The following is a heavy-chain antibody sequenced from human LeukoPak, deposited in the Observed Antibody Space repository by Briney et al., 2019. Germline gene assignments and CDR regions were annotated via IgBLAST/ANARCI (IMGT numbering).Heavy chain of an antibody. J-gene: IGHJ4*02. CDR2: FDPEDGET. CDR1: GYTLTELS. V-gene: IGHV1-24*01. Sequence: ASVTVSCTVSGYTLTELSMHWVRQVPGKGLEWMGGFDPEDGETIYAQKFQGRVTMTEDTSTDTAYMELSSLRSEDTAVYYCAPRYSGSYYADYWGQGTLVTVSS. CDR3: APRYSGSYYADY. D-gene: IGHD1-26*01.